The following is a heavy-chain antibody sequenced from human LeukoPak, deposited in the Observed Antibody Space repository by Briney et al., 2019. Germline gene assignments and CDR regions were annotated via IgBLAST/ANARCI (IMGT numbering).Heavy chain of an antibody. J-gene: IGHJ4*02. CDR1: GFPPSSYA. CDR3: AQGHQVFDY. CDR2: ISGSGGST. V-gene: IGHV3-23*01. Sequence: GGSLRLSCAASGFPPSSYAMRWVRQAPGKGLEWVSAISGSGGSTYYADSVKGRFTISRDNSKNTLYLQMNSLRAEDTAVYYCAQGHQVFDYWGQGTLVTVSS.